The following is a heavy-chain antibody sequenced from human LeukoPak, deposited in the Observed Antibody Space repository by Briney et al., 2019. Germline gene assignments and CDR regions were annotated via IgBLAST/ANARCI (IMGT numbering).Heavy chain of an antibody. Sequence: SETLSLTCTVSGDSISTYYWSWIRQPAGKGLEWIGRIFTSGSTNYNPSLKSRVTMSVDTSKNQFSLKLSSVTAADTAVYYCARDVTDYDILTGSPLLAFDIWGQGTMVTVSS. J-gene: IGHJ3*02. CDR2: IFTSGST. CDR3: ARDVTDYDILTGSPLLAFDI. V-gene: IGHV4-4*07. D-gene: IGHD3-9*01. CDR1: GDSISTYY.